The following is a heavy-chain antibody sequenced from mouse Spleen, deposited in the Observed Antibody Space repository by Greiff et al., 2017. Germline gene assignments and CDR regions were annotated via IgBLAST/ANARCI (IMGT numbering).Heavy chain of an antibody. CDR1: GFTIKDYY. D-gene: IGHD3-2*02. CDR3: NGGYDEDY. Sequence: VQLQQSGAELVRSGASVKLSCTASGFTIKDYYMHWVKQRPEQGLEWIGWIDPENGDTEYAPKFQGKATMTADTSSNTAYLQLSSLTSEDTAVYYCNGGYDEDYWGQGTTLTVSS. V-gene: IGHV14-4*02. CDR2: IDPENGDT. J-gene: IGHJ2*01.